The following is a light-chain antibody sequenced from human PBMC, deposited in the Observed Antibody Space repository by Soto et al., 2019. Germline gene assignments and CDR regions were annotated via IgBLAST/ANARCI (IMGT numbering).Light chain of an antibody. V-gene: IGKV1-39*01. Sequence: DIQLTQSPSTLTASVGDRVTIGCRASESISTYLNWYQQKPGEAPKLLIFVASNLRSGVPSRFSGSGSGTDFTLTISSLQPEDFATYYCQQSYYTPLLTFGGGTKVEVK. CDR1: ESISTY. CDR2: VAS. CDR3: QQSYYTPLLT. J-gene: IGKJ4*01.